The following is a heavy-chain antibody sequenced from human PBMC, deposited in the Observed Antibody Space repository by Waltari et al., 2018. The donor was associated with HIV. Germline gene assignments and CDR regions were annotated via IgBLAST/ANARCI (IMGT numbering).Heavy chain of an antibody. J-gene: IGHJ4*02. Sequence: QVQLVQSGAVVKKPGASVKVSCKTSGYTFSDNYIHWMRQAPGQGPEWMGWINPNMGGTNYAQRFQDRVTLTRDTHISTVFMDLSRLASDDTAVYYCARVPQGRLGELSTYYFDYWGQGSLVIVSS. D-gene: IGHD3-16*01. CDR2: INPNMGGT. V-gene: IGHV1-2*02. CDR3: ARVPQGRLGELSTYYFDY. CDR1: GYTFSDNY.